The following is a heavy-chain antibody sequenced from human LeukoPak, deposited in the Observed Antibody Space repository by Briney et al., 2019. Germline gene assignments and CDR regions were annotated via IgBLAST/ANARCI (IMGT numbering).Heavy chain of an antibody. V-gene: IGHV3-48*04. CDR3: ATLPVLGFGKFDVFDI. CDR2: ISSSSSTI. CDR1: GFTFSSYS. D-gene: IGHD3-10*01. J-gene: IGHJ3*02. Sequence: SGGSLRLSCAASGFTFSSYSMNWVRQAPGKGLEWVSYISSSSSTIYYADSVKGRFTISRDNAKNSLYLQMNSLRAEDTAVYFCATLPVLGFGKFDVFDIWGQGTMVTVSS.